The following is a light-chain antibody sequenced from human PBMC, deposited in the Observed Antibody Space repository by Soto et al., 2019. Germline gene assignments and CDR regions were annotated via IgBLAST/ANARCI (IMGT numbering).Light chain of an antibody. V-gene: IGKV1-5*03. CDR3: QQYNGT. J-gene: IGKJ1*01. CDR2: KAS. Sequence: DIQMTQSPATLSASGGDRVTITCRASQSISSWLAWYQQEQGKAPKLLIYKASTLESGVPSRFSGSGSGKEFTLTISSLQPDDFATYYCQQYNGTFGQGTKVDI. CDR1: QSISSW.